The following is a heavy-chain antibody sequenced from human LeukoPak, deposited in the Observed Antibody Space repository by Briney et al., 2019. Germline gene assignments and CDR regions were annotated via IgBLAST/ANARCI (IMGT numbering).Heavy chain of an antibody. CDR3: AKDGDFWSGYFDY. V-gene: IGHV3-30*18. CDR2: ISYDGSNK. CDR1: GFTFSSYG. J-gene: IGHJ4*02. Sequence: PGRSLRLSCAASGFTFSSYGMHWVRQAPGKGLEWVAVISYDGSNKYYADSVKGRFTISRDNSKNTLYLQMSSLRAEDTAVYYCAKDGDFWSGYFDYWGQGTLVTVSS. D-gene: IGHD3-3*01.